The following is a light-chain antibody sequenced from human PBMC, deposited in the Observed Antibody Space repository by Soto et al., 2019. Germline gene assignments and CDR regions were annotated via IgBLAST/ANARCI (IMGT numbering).Light chain of an antibody. J-gene: IGKJ1*01. V-gene: IGKV1-5*01. CDR3: QQYSNDCAWT. CDR1: QSINKW. CDR2: DAA. Sequence: IQMTQSPATLSASLGDRVTITCRASQSINKWLAWHQQKPGKAPKLLIYDAASLQSGVAPRFSVSGSGTGFALTIGSLPPDDDASYYCQQYSNDCAWTFGEGTKVDI.